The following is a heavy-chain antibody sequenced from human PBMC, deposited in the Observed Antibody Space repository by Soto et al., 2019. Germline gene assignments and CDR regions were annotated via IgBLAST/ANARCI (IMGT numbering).Heavy chain of an antibody. D-gene: IGHD2-15*01. Sequence: GGCLRLSCAASGFTFSSYAMSWVRQAPGKGLEWVSAISGSGGSTYYADSVKGRFTISRDNAKNTLYLQTNSLRAEDTAVYYCARPNYCSGRNCYYDYWGQGTLVTVSS. J-gene: IGHJ4*02. CDR1: GFTFSSYA. CDR2: ISGSGGST. CDR3: ARPNYCSGRNCYYDY. V-gene: IGHV3-23*01.